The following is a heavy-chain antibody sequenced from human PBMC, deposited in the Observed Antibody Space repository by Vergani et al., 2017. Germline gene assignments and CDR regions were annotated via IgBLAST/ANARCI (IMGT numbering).Heavy chain of an antibody. CDR2: IYHSGST. V-gene: IGHV4-30-2*01. D-gene: IGHD3-22*01. J-gene: IGHJ5*02. CDR3: ARGGSYYYDSSGQLWFDP. Sequence: QLQLQESGSGLVKPSQTLSLTCAVSGGSISSGGYSWSWIRQPXGKGLEWIGYIYHSGSTYYNPSLKSRVTISVDRSKNQFSLKLSSVTAADTAVYYCARGGSYYYDSSGQLWFDPWGQGTLVTVSS. CDR1: GGSISSGGYS.